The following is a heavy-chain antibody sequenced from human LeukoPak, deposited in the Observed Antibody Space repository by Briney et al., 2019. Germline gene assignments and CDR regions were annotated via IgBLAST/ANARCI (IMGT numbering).Heavy chain of an antibody. CDR2: IIPIFGTA. CDR1: GGTFSSYA. V-gene: IGHV1-69*13. Sequence: SVKVSCKASGGTFSSYAISWVRQAPGQGLEWMGGIIPIFGTANYAQKFQGRATITADESTSTAYMELSSLRSEDTAVYYCARHTSFYGGNLGYYYGMDVWGQGTTVTVSS. J-gene: IGHJ6*02. D-gene: IGHD4-23*01. CDR3: ARHTSFYGGNLGYYYGMDV.